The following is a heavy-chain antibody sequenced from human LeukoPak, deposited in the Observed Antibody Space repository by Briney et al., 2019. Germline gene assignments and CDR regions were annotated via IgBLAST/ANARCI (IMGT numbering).Heavy chain of an antibody. J-gene: IGHJ4*02. V-gene: IGHV3-9*01. D-gene: IGHD3-10*01. Sequence: PGGSLRLSCAASRFTFDDYAMHWVRQAPGKGLEWVSGISWNSGSIGYADSVKGRFTISRDNAKNSLYLQMNSLRAEDTALYYCAKDGGPSYGSGSYYHSGMDYWGQGTLVTVSS. CDR1: RFTFDDYA. CDR2: ISWNSGSI. CDR3: AKDGGPSYGSGSYYHSGMDY.